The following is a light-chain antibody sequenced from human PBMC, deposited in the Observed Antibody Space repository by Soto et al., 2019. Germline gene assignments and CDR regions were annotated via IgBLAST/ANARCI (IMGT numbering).Light chain of an antibody. CDR1: QGISSY. CDR2: AAS. V-gene: IGKV1-8*01. J-gene: IGKJ1*01. Sequence: AIRMTQSPSSLSASTGDRVTITCRASQGISSYLAWYQQKPGKAPKLLIYAASTLQSGVPSRFSGSGSGTDFTLTISCLQSEDFATYYCQPYYSDPPGAWTFGQGTKVEIK. CDR3: QPYYSDPPGAWT.